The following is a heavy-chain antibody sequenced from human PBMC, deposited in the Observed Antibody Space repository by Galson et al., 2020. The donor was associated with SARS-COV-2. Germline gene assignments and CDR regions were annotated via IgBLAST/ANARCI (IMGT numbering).Heavy chain of an antibody. J-gene: IGHJ1*01. CDR1: AFSSTDYD. CDR3: ASGDYGVS. Sequence: ASVKVSCKAAAFSSTDYDRNWVRQAPGQGREWVGWINHYSGDTDQAQNFQGRVTMTSDTTINTAYMELSSLRSDDTAIYYCASGDYGVSWGQGTLITVSS. CDR2: INHYSGDT. V-gene: IGHV1-2*02. D-gene: IGHD4-17*01.